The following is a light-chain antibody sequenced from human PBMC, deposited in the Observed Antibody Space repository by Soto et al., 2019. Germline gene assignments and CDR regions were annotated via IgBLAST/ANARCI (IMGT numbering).Light chain of an antibody. CDR3: QQYETFSGT. Sequence: DIQMAQSPCALSVSVADRGTITCLASQTISSWLAWYQQKEGEAPKLLIYDASALPCGVPSRFSGSGSGTKFTLTIASLQPDDFATYYCQQYETFSGTFGPGTKVDIK. CDR2: DAS. J-gene: IGKJ1*01. CDR1: QTISSW. V-gene: IGKV1-5*01.